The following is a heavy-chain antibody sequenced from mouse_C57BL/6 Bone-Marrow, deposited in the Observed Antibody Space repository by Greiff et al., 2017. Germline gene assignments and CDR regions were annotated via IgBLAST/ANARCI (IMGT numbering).Heavy chain of an antibody. J-gene: IGHJ2*01. V-gene: IGHV2-2*01. CDR3: ARNFGYDEGYYFDY. CDR1: GFSLTSYG. CDR2: IWRGGST. Sequence: QVQLKESGPGLVQPSQSLSITCTVSGFSLTSYGVHWVRQSPGKGLEWLGAIWRGGSTDYNAAFISRLSISKDNSKSQVFFKMNSLQADGTAIYYCARNFGYDEGYYFDYWGQGTTLTVSS. D-gene: IGHD2-2*01.